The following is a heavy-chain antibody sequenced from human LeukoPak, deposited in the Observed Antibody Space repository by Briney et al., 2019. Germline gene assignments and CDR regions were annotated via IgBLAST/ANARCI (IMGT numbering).Heavy chain of an antibody. J-gene: IGHJ4*02. CDR1: GFTFSNYV. V-gene: IGHV3-64*01. Sequence: PGGSLRLPCAASGFTFSNYVMHWVRQAPGKGLEYVSTISSNGGGTYYANSVKGRFTISRDNSKNTLFLQMGSLRPEDMAVYYCARGGGTYREPVDYWGQGTLVTVSS. D-gene: IGHD1-26*01. CDR3: ARGGGTYREPVDY. CDR2: ISSNGGGT.